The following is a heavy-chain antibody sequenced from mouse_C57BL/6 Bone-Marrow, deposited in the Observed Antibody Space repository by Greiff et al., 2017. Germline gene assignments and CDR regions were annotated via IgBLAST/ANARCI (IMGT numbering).Heavy chain of an antibody. J-gene: IGHJ3*01. CDR3: ASSYYSNYDPTWFAY. CDR1: GFTFSSYT. D-gene: IGHD2-5*01. V-gene: IGHV5-9*01. Sequence: EVKLVESGGGLVKPGGSLKLSCAASGFTFSSYTMSWVRQTPEKRLEWVATISGGGGNTYYPDSVQGRFTISRDKAKNTLYLQMSSLRSEDTALYYCASSYYSNYDPTWFAYWGQGTLVTVSA. CDR2: ISGGGGNT.